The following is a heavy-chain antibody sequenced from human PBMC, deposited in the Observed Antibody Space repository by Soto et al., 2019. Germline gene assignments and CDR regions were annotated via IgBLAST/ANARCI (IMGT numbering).Heavy chain of an antibody. V-gene: IGHV5-51*01. J-gene: IGHJ6*02. CDR1: GYSFTNYW. D-gene: IGHD6-19*01. CDR2: IYPGDSDT. Sequence: GESLKISCKGSGYSFTNYWIGWVRQMPGKGLEWMGIIYPGDSDTRYSPSFQGQVTISADKSISTAYLQWSSLRASDTATYYCARHQSSGLRLYYHGMDVWGQGTTVTVSS. CDR3: ARHQSSGLRLYYHGMDV.